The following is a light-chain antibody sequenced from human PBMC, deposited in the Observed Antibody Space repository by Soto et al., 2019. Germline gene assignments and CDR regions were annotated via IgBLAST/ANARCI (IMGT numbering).Light chain of an antibody. CDR1: LSVSNN. CDR2: GAS. V-gene: IGKV3-15*01. CDR3: HQRQYWPPIT. J-gene: IGKJ5*01. Sequence: IVMTQSPATLSVSPGERATLSCRASLSVSNNLAWYQQKPGQPPRLLIYGASTRATGIPARFSGSGSGTDFTLTISSLEPEDFAVYYCHQRQYWPPITFGQGTRLEIK.